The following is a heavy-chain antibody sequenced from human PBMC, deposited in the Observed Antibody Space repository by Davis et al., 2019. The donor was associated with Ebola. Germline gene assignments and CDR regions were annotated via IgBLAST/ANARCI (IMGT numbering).Heavy chain of an antibody. CDR2: ISYDGSNK. J-gene: IGHJ4*02. CDR1: GFTFSSYA. V-gene: IGHV3-30*04. CDR3: AKGRDCTNGVCYSDY. Sequence: GESLKISCAASGFTFSSYAMHWVRQAPGKGLEWVAVISYDGSNKYYADSVKGRFTISRDNSKNTLYLQMSSLRAKDTAVYYCAKGRDCTNGVCYSDYWGQGTLVTVSS. D-gene: IGHD2-8*01.